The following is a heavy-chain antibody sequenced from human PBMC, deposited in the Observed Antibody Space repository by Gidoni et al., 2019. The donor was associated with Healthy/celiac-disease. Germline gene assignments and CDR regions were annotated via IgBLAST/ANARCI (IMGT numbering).Heavy chain of an antibody. Sequence: QVQLQESGPGLVKPSENLSLTCTVSGGSISSYYWSWIRQPPVKGLEWIGYIYYSGSTNYHPSLKSRVTISVDTSKNQFSLKLSSVTAADTAVYYCARDPDSSSSGGWFDPWGQGTLVTVSS. CDR3: ARDPDSSSSGGWFDP. CDR1: GGSISSYY. CDR2: IYYSGST. V-gene: IGHV4-59*01. J-gene: IGHJ5*02. D-gene: IGHD6-6*01.